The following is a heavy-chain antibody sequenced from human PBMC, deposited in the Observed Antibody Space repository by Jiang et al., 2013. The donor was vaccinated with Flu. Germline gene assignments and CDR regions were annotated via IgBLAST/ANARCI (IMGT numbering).Heavy chain of an antibody. CDR2: MNPNSGNT. Sequence: SGAEVKKPGASVKVSCKASGYTFTSYDINWVRQATGQGLEWMGWMNPNSGNTGYAQKFQGRVTMTRNTSVSTAYMELSSLRSEDTAVYYCARAKYMVRAKGGWFDPWGQGTLVTVSS. V-gene: IGHV1-8*02. J-gene: IGHJ5*02. D-gene: IGHD3-10*01. CDR1: GYTFTSYD. CDR3: ARAKYMVRAKGGWFDP.